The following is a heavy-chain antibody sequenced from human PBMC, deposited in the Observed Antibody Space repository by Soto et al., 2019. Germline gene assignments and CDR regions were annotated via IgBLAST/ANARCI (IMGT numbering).Heavy chain of an antibody. Sequence: SETLSLTCTVSGGSISSSSYYWGWIRQPPGKGLEWIGSIYYSGSTYYNPSLKSRVTISVDTSKNQFSLKLSSVTAADTAVYYCVVSEGSYGMDVWGQGTTVTVSS. D-gene: IGHD2-15*01. CDR3: VVSEGSYGMDV. CDR1: GGSISSSSYY. CDR2: IYYSGST. V-gene: IGHV4-39*01. J-gene: IGHJ6*02.